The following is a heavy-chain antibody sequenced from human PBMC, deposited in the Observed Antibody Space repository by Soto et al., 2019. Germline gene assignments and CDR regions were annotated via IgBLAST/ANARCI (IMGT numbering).Heavy chain of an antibody. D-gene: IGHD6-19*01. CDR2: IYYSGST. Sequence: SETLSLTCTVSGGSTSSYYWSWIRQPPGKGLEWIGYIYYSGSTNYNPSLKSRVTISVDTSKNQFSLKLSSVTAADTAVYYCARVSRTLYFDSSGWSNFDYWGQGTLVTVSS. CDR3: ARVSRTLYFDSSGWSNFDY. V-gene: IGHV4-59*01. CDR1: GGSTSSYY. J-gene: IGHJ4*02.